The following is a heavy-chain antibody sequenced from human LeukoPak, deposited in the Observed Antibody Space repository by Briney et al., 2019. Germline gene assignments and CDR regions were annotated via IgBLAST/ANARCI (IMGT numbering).Heavy chain of an antibody. D-gene: IGHD5-24*01. V-gene: IGHV1-69*05. CDR2: MILIFSTA. J-gene: IGHJ4*02. CDR3: ARGRDGYNY. CDR1: GGTFSSYA. Sequence: HGASVTVSCKASGGTFSSYAISWVRPAAGQGLEWMGGMILIFSTANYAQKFQGRVTIPTDESTSTAYMELSSLRSEDTAVYYCARGRDGYNYWGQGTLVTVSS.